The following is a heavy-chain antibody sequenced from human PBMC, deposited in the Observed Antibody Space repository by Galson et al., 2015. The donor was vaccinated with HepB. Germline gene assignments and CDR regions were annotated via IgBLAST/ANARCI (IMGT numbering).Heavy chain of an antibody. CDR2: IYYSGST. V-gene: IGHV4-59*01. J-gene: IGHJ4*02. CDR1: GGSISSYY. D-gene: IGHD1-26*01. Sequence: SETLSLTCAVSGGSISSYYWSWIRQPPGKGLEWIGYIYYSGSTNYNPSLKSRVTISVDTSKNQFSLKLSSVTAADTAVYYCARALGGSYLGYSGQGTLCTVSS. CDR3: ARALGGSYLGY.